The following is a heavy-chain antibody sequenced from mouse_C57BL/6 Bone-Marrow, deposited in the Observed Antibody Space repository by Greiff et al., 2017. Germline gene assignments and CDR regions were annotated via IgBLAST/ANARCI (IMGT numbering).Heavy chain of an antibody. D-gene: IGHD2-4*01. CDR2: IDPSDSYT. J-gene: IGHJ2*01. Sequence: QVQLQQPGAELVMPGASVKLSCKASGYTFTSYWMHWVKQRPGQGLEWTGEIDPSDSYTKYNQKFKGKSTLTVDKSSSTAYMQLRSLTSEASAVCYCARGGGLRPDYWGQGTTLTVSS. CDR1: GYTFTSYW. CDR3: ARGGGLRPDY. V-gene: IGHV1-69*01.